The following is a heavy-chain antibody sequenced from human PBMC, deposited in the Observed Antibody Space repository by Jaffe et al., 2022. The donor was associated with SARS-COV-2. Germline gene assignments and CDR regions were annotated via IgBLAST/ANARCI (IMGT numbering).Heavy chain of an antibody. V-gene: IGHV3-7*03. CDR2: IKQDGSEK. D-gene: IGHD1-26*01. CDR1: GFTFSSYW. J-gene: IGHJ4*02. CDR3: ARDAIVGATSPLRERPNLANDY. Sequence: EVQLVESGGGLVQPGGSLRLSCAASGFTFSSYWMSWVRQAPGKGLEWVANIKQDGSEKYYVDSVKGRFTISRDNAKNSLYLQMNSLRAEDTAVYYCARDAIVGATSPLRERPNLANDYWGQGTLVTVSS.